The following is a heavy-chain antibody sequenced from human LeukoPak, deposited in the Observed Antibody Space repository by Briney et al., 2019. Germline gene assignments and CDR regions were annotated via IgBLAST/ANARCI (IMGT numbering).Heavy chain of an antibody. J-gene: IGHJ4*02. CDR1: GFTFSSYA. Sequence: PGGSLRLSCAASGFTFSSYAMSRVRQAPGKGLEWVSAISGSGGSTYYADSVKGRFTISRDNSKNTLYLQMNSLRAEDTAVYYCARDLAGDYYDSSGYYYWGQGTLVTVSS. D-gene: IGHD3-22*01. V-gene: IGHV3-23*01. CDR3: ARDLAGDYYDSSGYYY. CDR2: ISGSGGST.